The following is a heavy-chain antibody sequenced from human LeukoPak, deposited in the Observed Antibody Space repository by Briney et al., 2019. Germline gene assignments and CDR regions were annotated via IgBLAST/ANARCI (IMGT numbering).Heavy chain of an antibody. CDR1: GGSISSYY. D-gene: IGHD2-2*01. CDR3: ARLGIGVVPSAMLGDYYFDY. CDR2: IYYSGST. Sequence: SETLSLTCTVSGGSISSYYWSWIRQPPGKGLEWIGYIYYSGSTKYNPSLKSRVTISVDTSKNQFSLKLTPVTAADTAVYYCARLGIGVVPSAMLGDYYFDYWGQGTLVTVSS. J-gene: IGHJ4*02. V-gene: IGHV4-59*08.